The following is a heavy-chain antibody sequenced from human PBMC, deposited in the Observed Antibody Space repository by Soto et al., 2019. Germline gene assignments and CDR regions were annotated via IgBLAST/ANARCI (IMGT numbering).Heavy chain of an antibody. CDR1: GYSFTSYW. CDR3: ARLGRNYYGSGSYNYYYYYAMDV. V-gene: IGHV5-10-1*01. CDR2: IDPSDSYT. J-gene: IGHJ6*02. D-gene: IGHD3-10*01. Sequence: GESLKISCKGSGYSFTSYWISWGRRMPCKCLEWMGIIDPSDSYTNYSPSFQGHVTISADKSISTAYLQWSSLKASDTAMYYCARLGRNYYGSGSYNYYYYYAMDVWGQGTTVTVSS.